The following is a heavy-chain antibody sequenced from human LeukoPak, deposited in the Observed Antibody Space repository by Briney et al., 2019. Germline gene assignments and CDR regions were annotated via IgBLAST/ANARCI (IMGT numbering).Heavy chain of an antibody. J-gene: IGHJ4*02. D-gene: IGHD1-1*01. V-gene: IGHV3-49*04. CDR2: IKTKIYGGTT. Sequence: PGGSLRLSCTTSGFTFGDFAMNWVRQAPGKGLEWVGFIKTKIYGGTTEYAASVKGRFTISRDDSRAIAYLQMNSLKTEDTAVYYCTRDHRDDWNPVFYFDSWGQGALVTVSS. CDR1: GFTFGDFA. CDR3: TRDHRDDWNPVFYFDS.